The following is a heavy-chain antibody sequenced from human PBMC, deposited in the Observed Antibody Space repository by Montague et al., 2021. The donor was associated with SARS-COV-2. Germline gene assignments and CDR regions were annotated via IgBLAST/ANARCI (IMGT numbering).Heavy chain of an antibody. CDR1: GGSFSGNY. J-gene: IGHJ6*02. D-gene: IGHD4-11*01. CDR3: ARGLPVTTLFYYFSMDV. Sequence: SETLSLTCAVYGGSFSGNYWSWIRQPPGKGLEWIGEINHYGSTNYNPSXXSRVTMSVDTSKNQFSLKLSSVTAADTAVYYCARGLPVTTLFYYFSMDVWGQGTTVTVSS. V-gene: IGHV4-34*01. CDR2: INHYGST.